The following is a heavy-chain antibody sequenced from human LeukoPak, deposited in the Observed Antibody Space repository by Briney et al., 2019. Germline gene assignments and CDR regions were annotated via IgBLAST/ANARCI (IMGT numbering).Heavy chain of an antibody. V-gene: IGHV3-23*01. D-gene: IGHD3-3*01. J-gene: IGHJ3*02. CDR2: ISGSGGST. CDR1: GFTFSSYG. CDR3: AKSEKYDAIRVAFDI. Sequence: GGSLRLSCAASGFTFSSYGMSWVRQAPGKGLEWVSAISGSGGSTYYADSVKGRFTISRDNSKNTLYLQTDSLRAEDTAVYYCAKSEKYDAIRVAFDIWGQGTMVTVSS.